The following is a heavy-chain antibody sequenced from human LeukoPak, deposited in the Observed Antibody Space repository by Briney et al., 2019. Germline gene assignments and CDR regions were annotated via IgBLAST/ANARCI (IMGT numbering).Heavy chain of an antibody. Sequence: GGSLRLSCAASGFTFSSYAMHWVRQAPGKGLEWVAIISFDGNHKYYADSVKGRFTISRDDPKTTLYLQMSSLRPEDTAVYYCARADPSFSPDFWGQGTLVTVSS. CDR1: GFTFSSYA. J-gene: IGHJ4*02. CDR3: ARADPSFSPDF. V-gene: IGHV3-30*04. D-gene: IGHD2-2*01. CDR2: ISFDGNHK.